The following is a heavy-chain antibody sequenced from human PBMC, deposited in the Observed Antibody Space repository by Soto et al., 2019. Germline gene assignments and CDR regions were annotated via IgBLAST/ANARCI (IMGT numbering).Heavy chain of an antibody. Sequence: QITLKESGPTVVKPTQTLTLTCTLSGFSISTPGVGVGWIRQPPGKAPEWLALIYWDDDKRYSPPLKTRVTITKDTSKNQVVLTMTNVYPVYTATYSCAHRPCLLATAQRWYFDVWGRGALVTVSS. CDR2: IYWDDDK. V-gene: IGHV2-5*02. J-gene: IGHJ2*01. CDR3: AHRPCLLATAQRWYFDV. CDR1: GFSISTPGVG. D-gene: IGHD2-8*02.